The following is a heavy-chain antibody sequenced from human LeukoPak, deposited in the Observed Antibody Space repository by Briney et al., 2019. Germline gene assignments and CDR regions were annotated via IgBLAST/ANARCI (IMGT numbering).Heavy chain of an antibody. CDR2: IYYSGST. Sequence: GSLRLSCTTSGFAFTHAWMSWVRQAPGKRLEWIGYIYYSGSTNYNPSLKSRVTISVDTSKNQFSLKLSSVTAADTAVYYCARAVGTYYGSHYFDYWGQGTLVTVSS. CDR1: GFAFTHAW. V-gene: IGHV4-59*13. D-gene: IGHD2-21*02. J-gene: IGHJ4*02. CDR3: ARAVGTYYGSHYFDY.